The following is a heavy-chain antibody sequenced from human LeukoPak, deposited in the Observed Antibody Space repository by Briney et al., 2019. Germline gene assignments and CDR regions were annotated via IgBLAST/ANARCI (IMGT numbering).Heavy chain of an antibody. CDR1: GFTFNSYA. J-gene: IGHJ6*03. CDR3: AKGGTHWPTGYYYMDV. CDR2: ICGSGGST. D-gene: IGHD1-1*01. Sequence: GGSLRLSCAASGFTFNSYAMSWVRQAPGKGLEWVSPICGSGGSTYYADSVKGRFTISRDNSKNTLYLQMNSLRAEDTAVYYCAKGGTHWPTGYYYMDVWGKGTTVTVSS. V-gene: IGHV3-23*01.